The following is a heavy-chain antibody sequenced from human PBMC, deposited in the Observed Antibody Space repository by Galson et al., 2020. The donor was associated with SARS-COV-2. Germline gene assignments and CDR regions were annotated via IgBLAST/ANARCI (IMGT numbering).Heavy chain of an antibody. J-gene: IGHJ6*02. Sequence: ASVKVSCKASGYTFTGYYMHWVRQAPGQGLEWMGWINPNSGGTNYAQKFQGWVTMTRDTSISTAYMELSRLRSDDTAVYYCAREIGDIQLGGMDVWGQGITVTVSS. CDR3: AREIGDIQLGGMDV. V-gene: IGHV1-2*04. CDR2: INPNSGGT. CDR1: GYTFTGYY. D-gene: IGHD5-18*01.